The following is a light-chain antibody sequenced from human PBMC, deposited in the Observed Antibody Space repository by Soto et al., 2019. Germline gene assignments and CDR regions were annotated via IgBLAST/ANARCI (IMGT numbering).Light chain of an antibody. J-gene: IGLJ3*02. CDR3: SSYTSSGTLV. CDR1: TSDVGGYNY. CDR2: EVR. V-gene: IGLV2-14*01. Sequence: QSALTQPASVSGSPGQSITISCTGTTSDVGGYNYVSWHQQHPGKAPKLMIHEVRYRPSGVSNRFSGSKSGNTASLTISGLQAEDEAYYYCSSYTSSGTLVFGGGTKLTVL.